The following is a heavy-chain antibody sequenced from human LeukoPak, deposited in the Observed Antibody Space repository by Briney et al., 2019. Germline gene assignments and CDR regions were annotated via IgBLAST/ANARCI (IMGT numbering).Heavy chain of an antibody. CDR2: INPSGGST. CDR1: GYTFTSYY. V-gene: IGHV1-46*01. J-gene: IGHJ4*02. D-gene: IGHD3-9*01. CDR3: ARGDYDILTGHRLGY. Sequence: ASVKVSCKASGYTFTSYYMHWVRQAPGQGLEWMGIINPSGGSTSYAQKCQGRVTITRDTSTSTVYMELSSLRSEDTAVYYCARGDYDILTGHRLGYWGQGTLVTVSS.